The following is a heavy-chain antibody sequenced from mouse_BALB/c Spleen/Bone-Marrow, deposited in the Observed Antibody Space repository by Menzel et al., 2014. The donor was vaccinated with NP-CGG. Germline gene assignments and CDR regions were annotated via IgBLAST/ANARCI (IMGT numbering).Heavy chain of an antibody. CDR1: GYTFTDYW. V-gene: IGHV1-69*01. Sequence: VQLQQSGAELVMPGASVKMSCKASGYTFTDYWMHWVKRRPGQGLEWIGAIDTSDTYTNYDQKFKGKATLTVDESSSTAYIQLSSLTSEDSAVYFCTRGWDGYYFDYWGQGTTLTVSS. J-gene: IGHJ2*01. CDR3: TRGWDGYYFDY. D-gene: IGHD4-1*01. CDR2: IDTSDTYT.